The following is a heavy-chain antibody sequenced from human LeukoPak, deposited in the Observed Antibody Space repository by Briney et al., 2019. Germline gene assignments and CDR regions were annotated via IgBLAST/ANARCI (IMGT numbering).Heavy chain of an antibody. CDR3: ARLVNGVAVAGTLDY. V-gene: IGHV4-39*07. CDR1: GGSISSSSCY. Sequence: SETLSLTCTVSGGSISSSSCYWSWIRQPPGKGLEWIGEINHSGSTNYNPSLKSRVTISVDTSKNQFSLKLSSVTAADTAVYYCARLVNGVAVAGTLDYWGQGALVTVSS. J-gene: IGHJ4*02. CDR2: INHSGST. D-gene: IGHD6-19*01.